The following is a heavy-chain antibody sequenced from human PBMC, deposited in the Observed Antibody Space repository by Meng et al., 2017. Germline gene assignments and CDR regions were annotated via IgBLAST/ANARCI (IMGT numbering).Heavy chain of an antibody. CDR1: GVSFSDFD. V-gene: IGHV3-73*01. CDR3: TMYIRGHI. D-gene: IGHD1-1*01. Sequence: GESLKISCAVSGVSFSDFDIHWVRQASGKGLEWVGRIGGKRKNYAAAYAAPVRGRFTISRDDSKSTAYLQMNSLKTEDTAVYYCTMYIRGHIWGQGTMVTVSS. J-gene: IGHJ3*02. CDR2: IGGKRKNYAA.